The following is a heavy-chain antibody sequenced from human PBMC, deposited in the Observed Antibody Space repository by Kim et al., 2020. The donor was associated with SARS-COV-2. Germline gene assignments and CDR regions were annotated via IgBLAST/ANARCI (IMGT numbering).Heavy chain of an antibody. J-gene: IGHJ3*02. Sequence: FQGRVTMTEDTSTDTAYMELSSLRSEDTAVYYCATSSNYDILTGRYAFDIWGQGTMVTVSS. V-gene: IGHV1-24*01. D-gene: IGHD3-9*01. CDR3: ATSSNYDILTGRYAFDI.